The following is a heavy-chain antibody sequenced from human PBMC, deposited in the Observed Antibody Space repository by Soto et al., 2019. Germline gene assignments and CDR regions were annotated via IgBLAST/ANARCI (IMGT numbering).Heavy chain of an antibody. CDR2: IYYSGGS. J-gene: IGHJ6*02. Sequence: QVQLQESGPGLVKPSETLSLTCTVSGGSVSSGSYYWSWIRQPPGQGLGWIGYIYYSGGSNYNSSLMSRLTISVDTSKNQFSLQLSSVTAADTAVYYCARVHRYCSSTSCHPFDVWGQGTTVTASS. V-gene: IGHV4-61*01. D-gene: IGHD2-2*01. CDR3: ARVHRYCSSTSCHPFDV. CDR1: GGSVSSGSYY.